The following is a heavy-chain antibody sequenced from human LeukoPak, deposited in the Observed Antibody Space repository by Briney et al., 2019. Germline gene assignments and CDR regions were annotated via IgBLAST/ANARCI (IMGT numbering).Heavy chain of an antibody. CDR2: ISGSGGST. D-gene: IGHD3-10*01. CDR1: GFTFRSYG. V-gene: IGHV3-23*01. J-gene: IGHJ4*02. CDR3: AKGRGVQDY. Sequence: GGSLRLSCVASGFTFRSYGMYWVRQAPGKGLEWVSAISGSGGSTYYADSVKGRFTISRDNSKNTLYLQMNSLRAEDTAVYYCAKGRGVQDYWGQGTLVTVSS.